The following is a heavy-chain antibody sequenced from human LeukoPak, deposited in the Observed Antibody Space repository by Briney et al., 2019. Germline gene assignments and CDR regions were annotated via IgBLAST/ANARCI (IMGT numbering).Heavy chain of an antibody. CDR2: IASGGGGI. CDR1: GFTFSSYA. J-gene: IGHJ4*02. D-gene: IGHD4-23*01. Sequence: GGSLRLSCAASGFTFSSYAMTWVRQAPGKGLEWVSVIASGGGGIQYADSVEGRFTISRDNSKNTLYLQMSGLTAEDTAIYYCARYAPPTTVATRFFDSWGQGALVTVSA. V-gene: IGHV3-23*03. CDR3: ARYAPPTTVATRFFDS.